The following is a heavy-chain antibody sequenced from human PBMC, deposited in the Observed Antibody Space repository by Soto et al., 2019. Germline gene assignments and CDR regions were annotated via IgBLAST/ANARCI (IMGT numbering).Heavy chain of an antibody. J-gene: IGHJ4*02. D-gene: IGHD2-15*01. CDR3: ARDIVVVVAAKDKYYYFDY. CDR2: TYYRSKWYN. Sequence: PSQTLSLTCAISGDSVSSNSAAWNWIRQSPSRGLEWLGRTYYRSKWYNDYAVSVKSRITINPDTSKNQFSLQLNSVTPEDTAVYYCARDIVVVVAAKDKYYYFDYWGQGTLVTVSS. CDR1: GDSVSSNSAA. V-gene: IGHV6-1*01.